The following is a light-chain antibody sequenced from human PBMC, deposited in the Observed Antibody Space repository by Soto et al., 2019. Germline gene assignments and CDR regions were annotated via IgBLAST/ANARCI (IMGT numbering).Light chain of an antibody. CDR3: QQPAT. V-gene: IGKV3-11*01. Sequence: EIVLTQSPATLSLSPGERATLSCRASQSISNSLGWYQHRPGQAPRLLIYDASSRATGIPARFSGSGSVTDFTLTINSLEPEDFAVYYCQQPATFGGGTKVEIK. J-gene: IGKJ4*01. CDR1: QSISNS. CDR2: DAS.